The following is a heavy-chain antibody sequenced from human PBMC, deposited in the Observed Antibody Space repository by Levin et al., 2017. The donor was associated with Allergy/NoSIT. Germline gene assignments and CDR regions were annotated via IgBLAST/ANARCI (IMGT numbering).Heavy chain of an antibody. D-gene: IGHD2-2*01. V-gene: IGHV3-9*01. CDR3: AKDRTSAAIMYY. CDR2: ISWNSGSI. J-gene: IGHJ4*02. CDR1: GFTFDDYA. Sequence: GGSLRLSCAASGFTFDDYAMHWVRQAPGKGLEWVSGISWNSGSIGYADSVKGRFTISRDNAKNSLYLQMNSLRAEDTALYYCAKDRTSAAIMYYWGQGTLVTVSS.